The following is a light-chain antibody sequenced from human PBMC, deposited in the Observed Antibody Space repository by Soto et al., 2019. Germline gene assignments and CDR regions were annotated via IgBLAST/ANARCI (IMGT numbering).Light chain of an antibody. CDR3: QQYGSSPVA. CDR1: QSVSNNY. J-gene: IGKJ1*01. CDR2: DAS. V-gene: IGKV3-20*01. Sequence: EIVFTDPRCTLTLTPGERATLSCRASQSVSNNYLAWYQQKPGQAPRLLIYDASNRATGIPARFSGSGSGTDFTLTISRLEPEDFAVYYCQQYGSSPVAFGQGTKVDIK.